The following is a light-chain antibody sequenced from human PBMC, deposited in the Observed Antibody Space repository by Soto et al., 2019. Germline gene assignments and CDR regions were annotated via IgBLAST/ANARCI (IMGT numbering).Light chain of an antibody. V-gene: IGKV3-15*01. CDR1: QSVTNY. Sequence: EIVMTQSPATLSVSPGERATLSCRASQSVTNYLAWYQHRPGQAPRLLIYSASTRATGIPARFSGSGSGTEFTLTISSLQSEDFAVYYCQQYTNWPSFTFGPGTKVDIK. CDR3: QQYTNWPSFT. J-gene: IGKJ3*01. CDR2: SAS.